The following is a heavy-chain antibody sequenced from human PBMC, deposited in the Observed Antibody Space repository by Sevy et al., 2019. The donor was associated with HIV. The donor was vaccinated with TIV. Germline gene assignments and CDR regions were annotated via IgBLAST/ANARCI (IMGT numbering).Heavy chain of an antibody. Sequence: ASVKVSCQASGYTFGTYSINWVRQGPGQGLEWMGWISPYNGNTKYEQKVQDRVTLTTDTSTSTAYLELRSLRSDDTAVYYCARGGRGSGHAKFYYYMDVWGKGTTVTVSS. D-gene: IGHD3-10*01. CDR2: ISPYNGNT. V-gene: IGHV1-18*01. J-gene: IGHJ6*03. CDR1: GYTFGTYS. CDR3: ARGGRGSGHAKFYYYMDV.